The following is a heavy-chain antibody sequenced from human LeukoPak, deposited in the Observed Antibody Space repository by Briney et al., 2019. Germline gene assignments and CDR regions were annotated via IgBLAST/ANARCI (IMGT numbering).Heavy chain of an antibody. CDR1: GFTFSSYA. CDR3: AKDQSGYDTYDY. D-gene: IGHD5-12*01. CDR2: ISGSGGST. Sequence: GGSLRLSCAASGFTFSSYAMSWVRQAPGKGLEWVSAISGSGGSTYYADSAKGRFTISRDNSKNTLYLQMNSLRAEDTAVYYCAKDQSGYDTYDYWGQGTLVTVSS. V-gene: IGHV3-23*01. J-gene: IGHJ4*02.